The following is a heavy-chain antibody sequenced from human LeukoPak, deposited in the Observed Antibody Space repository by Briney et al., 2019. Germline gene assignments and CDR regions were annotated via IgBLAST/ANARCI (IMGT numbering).Heavy chain of an antibody. CDR2: ITGSGCIT. V-gene: IGHV3-23*01. D-gene: IGHD3-9*01. CDR3: AKWGDYDVLTGYYDPDY. Sequence: GGSLRLSCVASGFTFSNYAMSWVRQAPGKGLEWVSAITGSGCITYYADSVKGRFTISRDNSRNTLYLQMNSLRAEDTAVYYCAKWGDYDVLTGYYDPDYWGQGTLVTVSS. CDR1: GFTFSNYA. J-gene: IGHJ4*02.